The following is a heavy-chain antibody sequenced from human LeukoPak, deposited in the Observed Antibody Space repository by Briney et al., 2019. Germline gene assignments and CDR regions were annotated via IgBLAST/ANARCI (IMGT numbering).Heavy chain of an antibody. CDR1: GGSISSSNW. Sequence: SETLSLTCAVSGGSISSSNWWSWVRQPPGKGLEWIGDIYHSGSTNYNPSLKSRVTISVDKSKNQFSLKLSSVTVADTAVYYCARGRGYSYGYYYYYYGMDVWGQGTTVTVSS. D-gene: IGHD5-18*01. CDR2: IYHSGST. CDR3: ARGRGYSYGYYYYYYGMDV. V-gene: IGHV4-4*02. J-gene: IGHJ6*02.